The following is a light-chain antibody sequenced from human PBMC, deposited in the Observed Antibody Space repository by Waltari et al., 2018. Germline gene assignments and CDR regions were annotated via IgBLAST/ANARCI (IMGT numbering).Light chain of an antibody. CDR2: DAS. V-gene: IGKV3-20*01. CDR3: QQYGTSPTWT. J-gene: IGKJ1*01. CDR1: QSGSGSY. Sequence: EIVLTQSPDTLSLSPGERATLSCRASQSGSGSYLAWYQQKPGQAPRRLISDASSRATDIPGRFSGSGSGTDFTLTISRLEPEDLAVYYCQQYGTSPTWTFGQGTKVEIK.